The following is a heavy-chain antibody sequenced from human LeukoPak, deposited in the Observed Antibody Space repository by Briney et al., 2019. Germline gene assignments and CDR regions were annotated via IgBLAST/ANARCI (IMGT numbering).Heavy chain of an antibody. D-gene: IGHD3-16*01. CDR2: MNPNSGNT. Sequence: GASVKVSCKASGDTFTSSEINWVRQATGQGLEWMGWMNPNSGNTGYAQKFQGRVTITRNTSISTAYMELSSLRSEDTAVYYCARGPWGGYYYYMDVWGKGTTVTVSS. CDR3: ARGPWGGYYYYMDV. V-gene: IGHV1-8*01. CDR1: GDTFTSSE. J-gene: IGHJ6*03.